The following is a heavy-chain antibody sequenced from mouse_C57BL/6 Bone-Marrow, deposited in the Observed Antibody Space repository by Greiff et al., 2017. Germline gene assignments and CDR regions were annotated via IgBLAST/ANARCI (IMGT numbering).Heavy chain of an antibody. CDR3: ARREGYYSNYYAMDY. D-gene: IGHD2-5*01. Sequence: EVKLVESGGGLVQPGGSLKLSCAASGFTFSDYYMYWVRQTPEKRLEWVAYISNGGGSTYYPDTLKGRFTISRDNAKNTLYLQMSRLKSEDTAMYYCARREGYYSNYYAMDYWGQGTSVTVSS. CDR1: GFTFSDYY. CDR2: ISNGGGST. V-gene: IGHV5-12*01. J-gene: IGHJ4*01.